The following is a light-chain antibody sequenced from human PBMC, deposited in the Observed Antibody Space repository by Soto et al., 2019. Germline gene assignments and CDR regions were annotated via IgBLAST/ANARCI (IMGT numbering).Light chain of an antibody. CDR3: QQYITLPHT. Sequence: ENVLTQSPGTRSLSPGERAILSCRATQSVTNNFFAWYQQRPGQAPRLLIYGISNRATGIPDRFSGSGSGTDFTLTISRLEPEDFVVYYCQQYITLPHTFGQGTKLEVK. J-gene: IGKJ2*01. CDR2: GIS. V-gene: IGKV3-20*01. CDR1: QSVTNNF.